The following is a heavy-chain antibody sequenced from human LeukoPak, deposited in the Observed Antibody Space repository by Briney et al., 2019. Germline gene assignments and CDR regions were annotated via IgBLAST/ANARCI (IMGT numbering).Heavy chain of an antibody. D-gene: IGHD3-10*01. V-gene: IGHV3-21*01. CDR3: ARGRRYYGSGSYYNWFDP. Sequence: PGGSLRLSCAASGFTFSSYSMNWVRQAPGKGLEWVSSISSSISYIYYADSVKGQFTIYRDNAKNSLYLQMNSLRAEDTVVYYCARGRRYYGSGSYYNWFDPWGQGTLVTVSS. CDR1: GFTFSSYS. J-gene: IGHJ5*02. CDR2: ISSSISYI.